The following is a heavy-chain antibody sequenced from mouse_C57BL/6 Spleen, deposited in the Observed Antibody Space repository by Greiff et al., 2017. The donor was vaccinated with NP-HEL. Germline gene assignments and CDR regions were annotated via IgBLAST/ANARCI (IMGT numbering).Heavy chain of an antibody. CDR1: GYAFSSSW. D-gene: IGHD4-1*01. J-gene: IGHJ3*01. CDR2: IYPGDGDT. V-gene: IGHV1-82*01. Sequence: QVQLQQSGPELVKPGASVKISCKASGYAFSSSWMNWVKQRPGKGLEWIGRIYPGDGDTNYNGKFKGKATLTADKSSSTAYMQLSSLTSEDSAVYFCAGNWGGGEIWAYGGKGTLVTVSA. CDR3: AGNWGGGEIWAY.